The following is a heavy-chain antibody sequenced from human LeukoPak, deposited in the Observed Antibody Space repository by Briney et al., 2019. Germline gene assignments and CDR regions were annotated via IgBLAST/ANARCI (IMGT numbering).Heavy chain of an antibody. V-gene: IGHV3-53*04. CDR3: ARVGDEVAYTRGYLDH. D-gene: IGHD3-16*01. CDR2: IYSGATT. Sequence: GGSLRLSCAASGFTFSDYYMSWVRQAPGKGLEWVSVIYSGATTYYADSVKGRFTISRHSSKNTLYLQMNSLRAEDTAVYYCARVGDEVAYTRGYLDHWGQGTLVTVSA. CDR1: GFTFSDYY. J-gene: IGHJ4*02.